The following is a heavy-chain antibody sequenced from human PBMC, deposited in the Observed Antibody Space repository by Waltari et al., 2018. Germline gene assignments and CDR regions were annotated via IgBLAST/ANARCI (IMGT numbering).Heavy chain of an antibody. CDR2: ITSSGDRT. V-gene: IGHV3-23*01. D-gene: IGHD3-3*01. Sequence: EVQLLTSGGGLVQPGGSLRLSRAASGFAFSTYATSGVRHAPGQGLKGVSGITSSGDRTDYADSVKGRFTISRDNAKKSLVLLLNNLRADDSGIYYCARDPTLFGVRQNYFDSWGQGTLVTVSS. J-gene: IGHJ4*02. CDR3: ARDPTLFGVRQNYFDS. CDR1: GFAFSTYA.